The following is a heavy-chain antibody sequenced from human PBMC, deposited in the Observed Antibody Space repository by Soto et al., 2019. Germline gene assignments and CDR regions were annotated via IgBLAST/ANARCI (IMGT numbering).Heavy chain of an antibody. V-gene: IGHV3-48*03. CDR3: ARGYYYDSSGYPYGMDV. Sequence: EVQLVESGGGLVQPGGSLRLSCAASGFTFSIYEMNWVGQAPGKGRGWVSYISSSGSTIYYADSVKGRFTISRDNAKNSLYLQMNSLRAEDTAVYYCARGYYYDSSGYPYGMDVWGQGTTVTVSS. CDR1: GFTFSIYE. J-gene: IGHJ6*02. CDR2: ISSSGSTI. D-gene: IGHD3-22*01.